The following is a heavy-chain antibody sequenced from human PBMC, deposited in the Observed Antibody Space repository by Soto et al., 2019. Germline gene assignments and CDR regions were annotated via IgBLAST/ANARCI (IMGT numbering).Heavy chain of an antibody. J-gene: IGHJ4*02. V-gene: IGHV3-23*01. D-gene: IGHD3-3*01. CDR1: GFSFAGYA. CDR2: VSGGGAST. CDR3: AKTQTFNGYYGGFDA. Sequence: PGGSLRLSCAATGFSFAGYALTWVRQAPGKGLEWLSAVSGGGASTYYADSVRGRFSISRDVSGNMIYLQLNRLTAGDTATYYCAKTQTFNGYYGGFDAWGQGTRVTVYS.